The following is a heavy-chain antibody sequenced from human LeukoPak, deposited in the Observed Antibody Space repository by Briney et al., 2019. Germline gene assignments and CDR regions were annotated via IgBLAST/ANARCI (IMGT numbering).Heavy chain of an antibody. CDR2: INPNSGDT. D-gene: IGHD6-6*01. J-gene: IGHJ6*03. CDR3: ARARQLVPYYYYYMDV. CDR1: GYTFTGYY. Sequence: GASVKVSCKASGYTFTGYYIHWVRQAPGQGLEWMGWINPNSGDTNYAQNFQGWVTMTRDTSISTAYMEVSRLRSDDTAVYYCARARQLVPYYYYYMDVWGKGTTVTVSS. V-gene: IGHV1-2*04.